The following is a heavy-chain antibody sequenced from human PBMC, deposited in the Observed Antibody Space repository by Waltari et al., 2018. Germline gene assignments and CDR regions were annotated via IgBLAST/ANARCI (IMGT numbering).Heavy chain of an antibody. J-gene: IGHJ4*02. CDR3: TKMRRNLPRDIIDN. CDR2: TGASRGRT. Sequence: EVQLLKSGGGLVQRGGSLRLSCAVSGFIFSRFAMSWVRHTPGKGRGGGQVTGASRGRTYYADSVQGRFTISRDNSKKRVFLQMNSLRAEDTATYYCTKMRRNLPRDIIDNWGQGTQVIIAS. V-gene: IGHV3-23*01. CDR1: GFIFSRFA.